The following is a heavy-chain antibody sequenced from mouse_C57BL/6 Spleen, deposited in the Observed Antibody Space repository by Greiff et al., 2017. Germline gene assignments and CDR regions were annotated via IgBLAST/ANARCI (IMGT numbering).Heavy chain of an antibody. CDR2: INPSTGGT. CDR1: GYSFTGYY. CDR3: ARADYYGSRLDY. D-gene: IGHD1-1*01. Sequence: VQLQQSGPELVKPGASVKISCKASGYSFTGYYMNWVKQSPEKSLEWIGEINPSTGGTTYNQKFKAKATLPVDNSSSTAYMQLKSLTSADSAVYYCARADYYGSRLDYWGQGTSVTASS. J-gene: IGHJ4*01. V-gene: IGHV1-42*01.